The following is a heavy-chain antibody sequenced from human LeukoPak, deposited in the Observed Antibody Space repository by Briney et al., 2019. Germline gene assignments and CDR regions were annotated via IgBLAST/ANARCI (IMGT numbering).Heavy chain of an antibody. J-gene: IGHJ2*01. CDR3: ARDHTAALGGAGTSYWYFDL. V-gene: IGHV4-39*07. CDR1: GGSISSSSYY. D-gene: IGHD6-13*01. CDR2: IYYSGST. Sequence: PSEALSLTCTVSGGSISSSSYYWGWIRQPPGKGLEWIGSIYYSGSTYYNPSLKSRVTISVDTSKNQFSLKLSSVTAADTAVYYCARDHTAALGGAGTSYWYFDLWGRGTLVTVSS.